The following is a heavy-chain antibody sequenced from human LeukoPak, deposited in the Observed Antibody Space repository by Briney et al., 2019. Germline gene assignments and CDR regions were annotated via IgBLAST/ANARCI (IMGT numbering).Heavy chain of an antibody. CDR2: ISNDGSQK. J-gene: IGHJ4*02. V-gene: IGHV3-30-3*01. D-gene: IGHD3-16*02. CDR1: GFTSSSYA. CDR3: ARDSTLGGVIVTGPRGFDY. Sequence: GGSLRLSCAASGFTSSSYAMHWVRQAPGKGLEWVAVISNDGSQKYYADSVKGRFTVSRDISENTLHLQMNSLRTEDTALYYCARDSTLGGVIVTGPRGFDYWGQGTLVTVSS.